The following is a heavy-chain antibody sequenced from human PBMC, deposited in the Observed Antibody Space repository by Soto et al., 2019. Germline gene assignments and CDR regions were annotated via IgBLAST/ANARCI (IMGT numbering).Heavy chain of an antibody. CDR1: GFTFSSYG. CDR3: AREGFIAVAGTEIFDSGMDV. CDR2: IWYDGSNK. Sequence: PGGSLRLSCASSGFTFSSYGMHWVRQAPGKGLEWVAVIWYDGSNKYYADSVKGRFTISRDNSKNTLYLQMNSLRAEDTAVYYCAREGFIAVAGTEIFDSGMDVWGQGTTVTVSS. D-gene: IGHD6-19*01. J-gene: IGHJ6*02. V-gene: IGHV3-33*01.